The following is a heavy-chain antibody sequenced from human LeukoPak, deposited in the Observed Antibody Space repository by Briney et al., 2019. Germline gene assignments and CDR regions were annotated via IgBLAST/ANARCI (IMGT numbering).Heavy chain of an antibody. Sequence: GGSLRLSCVASGFIFSNYNMNWVRQAPGKGLEWVSYISSSGSTIYYADSVKGRFTISRDNAKNSLYLQMNSLRAEDTAVYYCAREGTLGTYFDYWGQGTLVTVSS. CDR2: ISSSGSTI. J-gene: IGHJ4*02. CDR3: AREGTLGTYFDY. V-gene: IGHV3-48*04. D-gene: IGHD7-27*01. CDR1: GFIFSNYN.